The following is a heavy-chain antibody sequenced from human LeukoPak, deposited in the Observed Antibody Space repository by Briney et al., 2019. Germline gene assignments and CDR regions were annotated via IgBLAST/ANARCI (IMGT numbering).Heavy chain of an antibody. CDR1: GGSISSYY. CDR2: IYYSGST. Sequence: SSETLSLTCTVSGGSISSYYRSWIRQPPGKGLEWIGYIYYSGSTNYNPSLKSRVTISVDTSKNQFSLKLSSVTAADTAVYYCARSPKRGAFDIWGQGTMVTVSS. J-gene: IGHJ3*02. V-gene: IGHV4-59*01. CDR3: ARSPKRGAFDI.